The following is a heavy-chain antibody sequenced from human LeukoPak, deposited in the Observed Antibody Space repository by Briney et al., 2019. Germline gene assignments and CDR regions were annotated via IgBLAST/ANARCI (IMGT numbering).Heavy chain of an antibody. Sequence: PGGSLRLSCAASGFTFSSYGMHWVRQAPGKGLEWVAFIRYDGSNKYYADSVKGRFTISRDNSKNTLYLQMNSLRAEDTAVYYCAKDSATIAAAASSDYYYYMGVWGKGTTVTVSS. J-gene: IGHJ6*03. V-gene: IGHV3-30*02. CDR2: IRYDGSNK. D-gene: IGHD6-13*01. CDR3: AKDSATIAAAASSDYYYYMGV. CDR1: GFTFSSYG.